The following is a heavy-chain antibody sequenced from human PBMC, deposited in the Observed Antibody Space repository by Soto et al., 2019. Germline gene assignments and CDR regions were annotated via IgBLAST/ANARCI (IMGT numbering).Heavy chain of an antibody. V-gene: IGHV3-33*08. CDR3: TRDPLIAVAAYDAFDI. D-gene: IGHD6-19*01. J-gene: IGHJ3*02. Sequence: GGSLRLSCAATGFTFDSYTMNWVRQAPGKGLEWLSVICYDGSNIYYAVSVKGRFTISRDDSKNTVYLQMNSLGAEDTAVYYCTRDPLIAVAAYDAFDIWGQGTSVTVSS. CDR2: ICYDGSNI. CDR1: GFTFDSYT.